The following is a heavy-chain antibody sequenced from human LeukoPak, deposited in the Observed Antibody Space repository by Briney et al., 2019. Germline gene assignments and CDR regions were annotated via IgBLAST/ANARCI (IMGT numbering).Heavy chain of an antibody. Sequence: PSETLSLTCTVYGGSISSYYWSWIRQPPGKGLEWIGYIYYSGSTNYNPSLKSRVTISVDTSKNQFSLKLSSVTAADTAVYYCARADKKYYDFWSGYSDSGYYFDYWGQGTLVTVSS. V-gene: IGHV4-59*01. J-gene: IGHJ4*02. D-gene: IGHD3-3*01. CDR2: IYYSGST. CDR1: GGSISSYY. CDR3: ARADKKYYDFWSGYSDSGYYFDY.